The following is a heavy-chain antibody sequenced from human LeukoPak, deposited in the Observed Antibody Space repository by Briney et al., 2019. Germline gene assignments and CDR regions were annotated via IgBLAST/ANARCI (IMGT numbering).Heavy chain of an antibody. J-gene: IGHJ4*02. Sequence: ASVKVSCKASGYTFTSYGISWTRQAPGQGLEWMGWISAYNGNTNYAQKLQGRVTMTTDTSTSTAYVELRSLRSDDTAAYYCARSTFSRYSGSYYPLDYWGQGTLVTVSS. D-gene: IGHD1-26*01. CDR2: ISAYNGNT. CDR3: ARSTFSRYSGSYYPLDY. V-gene: IGHV1-18*01. CDR1: GYTFTSYG.